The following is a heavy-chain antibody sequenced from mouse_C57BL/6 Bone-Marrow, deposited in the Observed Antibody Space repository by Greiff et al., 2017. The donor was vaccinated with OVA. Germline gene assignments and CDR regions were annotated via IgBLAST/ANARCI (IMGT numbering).Heavy chain of an antibody. V-gene: IGHV1-19*01. D-gene: IGHD1-1*01. J-gene: IGHJ2*01. CDR1: GYTFTDYY. CDR2: INPYNGGT. Sequence: VHVKQSGPVLVKPGASVKMSCKASGYTFTDYYMNWVKQSHGKSLEWIGVINPYNGGTSYNQKFKGKATLTVDKSSSTAYMELNSLTSEDSAVYYCARRYYGSSYYFDYWGQGTTLTVSS. CDR3: ARRYYGSSYYFDY.